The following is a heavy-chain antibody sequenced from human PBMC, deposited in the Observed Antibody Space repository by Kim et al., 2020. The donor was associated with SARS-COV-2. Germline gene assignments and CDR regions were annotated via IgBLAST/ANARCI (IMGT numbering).Heavy chain of an antibody. CDR2: IDWDDDK. Sequence: SGPTLVNPTQTLTLTCTFSGFSLSTSGMCVSWIRQPPGKALEWLARIDWDDDKYYSTSLKTRLTISKDTSKNQVVLTMTNMDPVDTATYYCARMLAARPALDYWGQGTLVTVSS. D-gene: IGHD6-6*01. CDR3: ARMLAARPALDY. V-gene: IGHV2-70*11. CDR1: GFSLSTSGMC. J-gene: IGHJ4*02.